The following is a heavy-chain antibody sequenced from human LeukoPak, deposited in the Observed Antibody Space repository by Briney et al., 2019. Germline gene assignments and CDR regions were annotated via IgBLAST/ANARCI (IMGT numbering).Heavy chain of an antibody. CDR1: GYSFTSYW. CDR3: ARIYYGDYYFDY. CDR2: IYPGDSDT. J-gene: IGHJ4*02. V-gene: IGHV5-51*01. Sequence: GASVKVSCKASGYSFTSYWIGWVRQMPGKGLEWMGIIYPGDSDTRYSPSFQGQVTISADKSISTAYLQWSSLKASDTAMYYCARIYYGDYYFDYWGQGTLVTVSS. D-gene: IGHD4-17*01.